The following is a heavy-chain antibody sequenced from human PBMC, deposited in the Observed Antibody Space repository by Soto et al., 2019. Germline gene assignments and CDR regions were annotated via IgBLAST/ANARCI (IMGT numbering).Heavy chain of an antibody. CDR3: ARGEQGEIDAFDI. CDR1: GYTFTGYY. V-gene: IGHV1-2*04. CDR2: INPNSGGT. D-gene: IGHD3-10*01. J-gene: IGHJ3*02. Sequence: ASVKVSCKASGYTFTGYYMHWVRQAPGQGLEWMGWINPNSGGTNYAQKFQGWVTMTRDTSISTAYMELSRLRSDDTAVYYCARGEQGEIDAFDIWGQGTMVTVSS.